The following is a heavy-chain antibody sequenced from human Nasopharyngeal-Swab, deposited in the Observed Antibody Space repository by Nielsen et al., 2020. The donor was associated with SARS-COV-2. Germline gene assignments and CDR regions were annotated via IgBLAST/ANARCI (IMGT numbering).Heavy chain of an antibody. CDR3: ATEVGATDAFDI. Sequence: SETLSLTCTVSGGSISSGGYYWSWIRQPPGKGLEWIGYIYYSGSTNYNPSLKSRVTISVDTSKNQFSLKLSSVTAADTAVYYCATEVGATDAFDIWGQGTMVTVSS. CDR1: GGSISSGGYY. D-gene: IGHD1-26*01. CDR2: IYYSGST. J-gene: IGHJ3*02. V-gene: IGHV4-61*08.